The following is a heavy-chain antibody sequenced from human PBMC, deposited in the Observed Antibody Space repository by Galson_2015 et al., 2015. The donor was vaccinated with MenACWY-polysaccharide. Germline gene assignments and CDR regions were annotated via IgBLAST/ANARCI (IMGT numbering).Heavy chain of an antibody. CDR3: TTWGRDVY. CDR2: IKSKYNGGTT. D-gene: IGHD3-10*01. J-gene: IGHJ4*02. CDR1: GFTFSNAW. V-gene: IGHV3-15*01. Sequence: SLRLSCAPSGFTFSNAWTSWVRQAPGKGLEWVGRIKSKYNGGTTDYAAPVKGRFSISRDDSQSTAYLQMNSLRTDDTGIYYCTTWGRDVYWGQGTVVTVSP.